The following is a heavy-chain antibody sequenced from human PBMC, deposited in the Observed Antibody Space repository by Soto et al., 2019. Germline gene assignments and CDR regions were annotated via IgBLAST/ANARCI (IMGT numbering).Heavy chain of an antibody. V-gene: IGHV3-23*01. Sequence: GGSLRLSCAASGFTFSSYAMSWVRQAPGKGLEWVSAISGSGGSTYYADSVKGRFTVSRDNSKNTLYLQMNSLRAEDTAVYYCATTVLWFGEFYFDYWGQGTLVTVSS. D-gene: IGHD3-10*01. CDR1: GFTFSSYA. CDR2: ISGSGGST. CDR3: ATTVLWFGEFYFDY. J-gene: IGHJ4*02.